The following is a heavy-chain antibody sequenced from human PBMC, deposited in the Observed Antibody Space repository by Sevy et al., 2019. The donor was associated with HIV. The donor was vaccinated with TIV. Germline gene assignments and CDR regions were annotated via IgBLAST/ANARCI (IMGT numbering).Heavy chain of an antibody. Sequence: GGSLRLSCPASGFTLSKYSMSWVRQPPGKGLEWVSTLSFGCGQINHADSVKGRFTISRDNSKNSLYLQMNNLRAEDTAVYYSAREGCTKPHDYWGQGTLVTVSS. CDR3: AREGCTKPHDY. CDR2: LSFGCGQI. J-gene: IGHJ4*02. CDR1: GFTLSKYS. V-gene: IGHV3-23*01. D-gene: IGHD2-8*01.